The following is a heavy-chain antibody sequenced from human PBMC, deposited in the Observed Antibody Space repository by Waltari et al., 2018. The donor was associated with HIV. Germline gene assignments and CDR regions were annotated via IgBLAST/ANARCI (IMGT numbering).Heavy chain of an antibody. CDR3: ARGHYYDGSGAYYYYGMDV. CDR1: GGPISVSY. J-gene: IGHJ6*02. CDR2: IHYIGRS. V-gene: IGHV4-59*01. Sequence: QVQLRESGPGLVKPSETLSLTCPVSGGPISVSYWSWTRQPPGKGLEWIGYIHYIGRSDYRPSLKSRVTISVDTSKNQFSLKLRSVTAADTAVYYCARGHYYDGSGAYYYYGMDVWGQGTTVTVS. D-gene: IGHD3-22*01.